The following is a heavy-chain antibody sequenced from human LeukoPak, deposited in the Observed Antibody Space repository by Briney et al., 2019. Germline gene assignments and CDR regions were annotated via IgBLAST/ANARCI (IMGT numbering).Heavy chain of an antibody. CDR1: GGTFSSYA. Sequence: GSSVKFSCKASGGTFSSYAISWVRQAPGQGLEWMGRIIPILGIANYAQKFQGRVTITADKSTSTAYMELSSLRSEDTAVYYCARGGGSYLSVDYWGQGTLVTVSS. D-gene: IGHD1-26*01. V-gene: IGHV1-69*04. CDR2: IIPILGIA. J-gene: IGHJ4*02. CDR3: ARGGGSYLSVDY.